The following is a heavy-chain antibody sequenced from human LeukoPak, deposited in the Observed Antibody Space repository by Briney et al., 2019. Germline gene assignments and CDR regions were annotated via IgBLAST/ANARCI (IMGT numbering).Heavy chain of an antibody. V-gene: IGHV3-21*01. CDR1: GFTISSYS. CDR3: ASPPQLRYFDGLSDAFDI. Sequence: GGSLRLSCAASGFTISSYSMNRVRQAPGKGLEWVSSISSSSSYIYYADSVKGRFTISRDNAKNSLYLQMNSLRAEDTAVYYCASPPQLRYFDGLSDAFDIWGQGTMVTVSS. D-gene: IGHD3-9*01. CDR2: ISSSSSYI. J-gene: IGHJ3*02.